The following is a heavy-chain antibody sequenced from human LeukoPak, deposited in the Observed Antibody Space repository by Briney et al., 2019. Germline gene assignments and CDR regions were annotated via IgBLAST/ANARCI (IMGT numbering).Heavy chain of an antibody. Sequence: GGSLRLSCAASGFTFSSYSMNWVRQAPGKGLEWVSSISSSSSYIYYADSVKGRFTISRDNAKNSLYLQMNSLRAEDTAVYYCAKEYCSGGSCYSEGAFDIWGQGTMVTVSS. CDR1: GFTFSSYS. CDR3: AKEYCSGGSCYSEGAFDI. V-gene: IGHV3-21*04. J-gene: IGHJ3*02. D-gene: IGHD2-15*01. CDR2: ISSSSSYI.